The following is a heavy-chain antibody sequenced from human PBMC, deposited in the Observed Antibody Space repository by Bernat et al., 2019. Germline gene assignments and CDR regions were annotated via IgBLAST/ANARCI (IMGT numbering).Heavy chain of an antibody. CDR1: GYTFTSYY. CDR2: INPSGGST. Sequence: QVQLVQSGAEVKKPGASVKVSCKASGYTFTSYYMHWVRQAPGQGLEWMGIINPSGGSTSYAQKFKGRVTMTRDTSTCTVYMELSSLRSEDTAVYYCAREWHDSSGYYYPEDYFDYWGQGTLVTVSS. D-gene: IGHD3-22*01. J-gene: IGHJ4*02. V-gene: IGHV1-46*03. CDR3: AREWHDSSGYYYPEDYFDY.